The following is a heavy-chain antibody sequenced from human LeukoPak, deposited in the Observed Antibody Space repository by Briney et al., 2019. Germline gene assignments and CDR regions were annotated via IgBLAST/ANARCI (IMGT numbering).Heavy chain of an antibody. CDR2: IIPIFGTA. CDR3: AREGYGHDAFDI. Sequence: SVKGSCKASGGTFSSYAISWVRQAPGQGLEWMGGIIPIFGTANYAQKFQGRVTITADESTSTAYMELSSLRSEDTAVYYCAREGYGHDAFDIWGQGTMVTVSS. J-gene: IGHJ3*02. D-gene: IGHD5-12*01. CDR1: GGTFSSYA. V-gene: IGHV1-69*01.